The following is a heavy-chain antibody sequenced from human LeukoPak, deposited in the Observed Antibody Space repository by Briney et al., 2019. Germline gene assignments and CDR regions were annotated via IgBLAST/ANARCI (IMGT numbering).Heavy chain of an antibody. D-gene: IGHD6-19*01. CDR2: ISPYNGNT. CDR3: ARDAPRVTVAGGIDY. J-gene: IGHJ4*02. V-gene: IGHV1-18*01. Sequence: ASVKVSCKASGYTFSSYGISWVRQAPGQGLEWMGWISPYNGNTKYAQKLQGRVTMTTDTSTSTAYMELRSLRSDDTALYYCARDAPRVTVAGGIDYWGQGTLVTVSS. CDR1: GYTFSSYG.